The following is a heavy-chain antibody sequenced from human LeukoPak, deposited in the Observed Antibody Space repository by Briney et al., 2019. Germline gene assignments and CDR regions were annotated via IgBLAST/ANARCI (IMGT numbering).Heavy chain of an antibody. J-gene: IGHJ6*03. CDR2: FDPEDGET. Sequence: ASVKVSCKVSGDTLTELSVHWVRQAPGKGLEWMGGFDPEDGETIYAQKFQGRVTMTEDTSTDTAYMELSSLRSEDTSVYYCATAGAARNQNYYYYYYMDVWGKGTTVTVSS. CDR3: ATAGAARNQNYYYYYYMDV. V-gene: IGHV1-24*01. D-gene: IGHD6-6*01. CDR1: GDTLTELS.